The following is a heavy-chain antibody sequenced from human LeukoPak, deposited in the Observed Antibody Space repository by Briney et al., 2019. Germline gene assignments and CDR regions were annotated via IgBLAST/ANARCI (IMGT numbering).Heavy chain of an antibody. Sequence: GGSLRLSCAASGFSFKDYWMSWARQAPGKGLEWVADITPDGSGKTYVDSVKGRFTISRDNAKNSLYLQMNSLRAEDTALYYCAKAAGGWYSRWGQGTLVTVSS. CDR1: GFSFKDYW. D-gene: IGHD6-19*01. J-gene: IGHJ4*02. CDR2: ITPDGSGK. V-gene: IGHV3-7*03. CDR3: AKAAGGWYSR.